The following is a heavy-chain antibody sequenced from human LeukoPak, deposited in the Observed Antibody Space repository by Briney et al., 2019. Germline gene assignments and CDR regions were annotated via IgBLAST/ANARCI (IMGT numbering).Heavy chain of an antibody. J-gene: IGHJ4*02. CDR3: AKRGVVIRGLLVIGYHQEAYHYDF. V-gene: IGHV3-23*01. CDR2: ISERGGST. Sequence: PGGSLRLSCVVSGISLSNYAMTWVRQAPGKGLEWVSSISERGGSTTYAGSVKGRFTISRDTSLNTLYLQMNNLRAEDTAVYFCAKRGVVIRGLLVIGYHQEAYHYDFWGQGVLVTVSS. D-gene: IGHD3-10*01. CDR1: GISLSNYA.